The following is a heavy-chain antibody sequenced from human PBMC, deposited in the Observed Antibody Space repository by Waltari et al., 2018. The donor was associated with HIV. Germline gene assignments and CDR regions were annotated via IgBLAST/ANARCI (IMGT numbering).Heavy chain of an antibody. J-gene: IGHJ4*02. CDR2: IYYSGST. Sequence: QVQLQESGPGLVKPSQTLSLTCTVSGGSISSGGYYWSWIRQHPGKGLEWIGYIYYSGSTYYNPSLKSRVTISVDTSKNQFSLKLSSVTAADTAVYYCARGGYYYGSGSSPVSDYWGQGTLVTVSS. D-gene: IGHD3-10*01. CDR1: GGSISSGGYY. CDR3: ARGGYYYGSGSSPVSDY. V-gene: IGHV4-31*03.